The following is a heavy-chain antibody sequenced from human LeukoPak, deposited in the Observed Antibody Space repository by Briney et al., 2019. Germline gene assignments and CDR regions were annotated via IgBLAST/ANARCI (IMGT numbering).Heavy chain of an antibody. Sequence: VKVSCKASGFTFTNFPMQWVRQARGQRLEWIGWIVVGSGNTNYAQKFQERVTITRDMSTSTAYMELSSLRSEDTAVYYCARDHRFSGIVVVPAAMGYWGQGTLVTVSS. V-gene: IGHV1-58*02. D-gene: IGHD2-2*01. CDR3: ARDHRFSGIVVVPAAMGY. J-gene: IGHJ4*02. CDR1: GFTFTNFP. CDR2: IVVGSGNT.